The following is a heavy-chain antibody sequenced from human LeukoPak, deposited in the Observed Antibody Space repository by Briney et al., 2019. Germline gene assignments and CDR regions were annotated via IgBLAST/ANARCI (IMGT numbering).Heavy chain of an antibody. CDR2: IYYSGST. CDR1: GGSISSHY. J-gene: IGHJ5*02. CDR3: ARESSGSYGSYWFDP. Sequence: SETLSLTCTVSGGSISSHYWSWIWQPPGKGLEWIGYIYYSGSTNYNPSLKSRVTISVDTSKNQFSLKLSSVTAADTAVYYCARESSGSYGSYWFDPWGQGTLVTVSS. V-gene: IGHV4-59*11. D-gene: IGHD1-26*01.